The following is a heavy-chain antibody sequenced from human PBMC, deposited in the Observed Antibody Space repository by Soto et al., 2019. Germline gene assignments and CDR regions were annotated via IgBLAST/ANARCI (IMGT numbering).Heavy chain of an antibody. CDR1: GFTFRNFG. V-gene: IGHV3-33*01. D-gene: IGHD6-19*01. CDR3: ARGRAAVAGTFDP. J-gene: IGHJ5*02. CDR2: VWYDGNNK. Sequence: QEQLVESGGGVVQPGRSLRLSCEASGFTFRNFGMHWVRQAPGKGLEWVAIVWYDGNNKYYADSVKGRFTISRDNSKNTVYLQMSSLRAEDTAVYYCARGRAAVAGTFDPWGQGTLVTVSS.